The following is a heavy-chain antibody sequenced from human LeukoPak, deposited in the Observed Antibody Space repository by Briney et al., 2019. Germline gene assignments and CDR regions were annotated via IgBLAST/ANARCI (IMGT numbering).Heavy chain of an antibody. CDR2: TKQDGSEK. V-gene: IGHV3-7*01. Sequence: GGSLRLSCAASELTSSTSWMSWVRQAPGKGLEWVAQTKQDGSEKYYVDSVKGRFTTSRDKNSLFLQMNSVRAEDTAVYYCARDAERGDSSGYYYGLYYYYGMDVWGQGTTVTVSS. CDR1: ELTSSTSW. D-gene: IGHD3-22*01. J-gene: IGHJ6*02. CDR3: ARDAERGDSSGYYYGLYYYYGMDV.